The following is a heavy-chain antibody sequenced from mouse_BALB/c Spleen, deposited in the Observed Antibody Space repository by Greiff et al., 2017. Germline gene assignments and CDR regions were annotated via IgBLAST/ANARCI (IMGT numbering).Heavy chain of an antibody. J-gene: IGHJ4*01. CDR2: IYPYNGGT. CDR3: ARGHYGNYGYAMDY. D-gene: IGHD2-1*01. Sequence: VQLKQSGPELVKPGASVKISCKASGYTFTDYNMHWVKQSHGKSLEWIGYIYPYNGGTGYNQKFKSKATLTVDNSSSTAYMELRSLTSEDSAVYYCARGHYGNYGYAMDYWGQGTSVTVSS. CDR1: GYTFTDYN. V-gene: IGHV1S29*02.